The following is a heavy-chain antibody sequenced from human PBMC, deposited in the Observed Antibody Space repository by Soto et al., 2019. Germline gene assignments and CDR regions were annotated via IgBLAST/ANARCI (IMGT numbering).Heavy chain of an antibody. CDR1: GFTFSSYG. D-gene: IGHD5-18*01. CDR3: ARGQLWKAFDI. V-gene: IGHV3-33*01. CDR2: IWYDGSNK. J-gene: IGHJ3*02. Sequence: QVQLVESGGGVVQPGRSLRLSCAASGFTFSSYGMHWVRQAPGKGLEWVAVIWYDGSNKYYADSVKGRFTIPRDNFKNTLYLQMNSLRAEDSAVYYCARGQLWKAFDIWGQVTMLTVSS.